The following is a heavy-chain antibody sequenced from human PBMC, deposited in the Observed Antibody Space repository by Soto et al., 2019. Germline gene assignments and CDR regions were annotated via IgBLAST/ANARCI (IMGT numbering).Heavy chain of an antibody. V-gene: IGHV2-5*02. CDR3: AHRSRGYAYYLDQ. CDR2: IFWDDDK. D-gene: IGHD5-12*01. CDR1: GFSLSTRGVG. Sequence: QITLKESGPPLAKPTQTLTLTCSFSGFSLSTRGVGVGWIRQPPGKALEWLALIFWDDDKWYSPSLRSRLTITEDTSKNQVVLIMTNMDPVDTATYYCAHRSRGYAYYLDQWGQGTLVTVSS. J-gene: IGHJ4*02.